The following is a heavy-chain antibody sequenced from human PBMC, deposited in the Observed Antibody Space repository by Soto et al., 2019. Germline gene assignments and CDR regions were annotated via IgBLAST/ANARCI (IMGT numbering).Heavy chain of an antibody. CDR2: GFYSGAT. CDR3: ARAGFSYGHLLF. Sequence: QVQLKESGPGLVKPSETLSLTCNVSGGPIKTGDYYWNWIRQPPGKGLEWIGYGFYSGATNYSPSLKSRAAISMDTSKNQFSLSLTSVTVADTAVYYCARAGFSYGHLLFWGQGIRVTVST. V-gene: IGHV4-30-4*01. J-gene: IGHJ4*02. CDR1: GGPIKTGDYY. D-gene: IGHD3-10*01.